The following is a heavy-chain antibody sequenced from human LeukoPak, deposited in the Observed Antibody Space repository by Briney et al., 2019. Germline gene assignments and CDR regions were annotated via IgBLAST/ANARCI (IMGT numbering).Heavy chain of an antibody. Sequence: LRLSCAASGFTFDDYAMHWVRQASGKGLEWVSGISWNSGSIGYADSVKGRFTISRDNAKNSLYLQMNSLRAEDTALYYCAKDRDSSWYIMYYFDYWGQGTLVTVSS. J-gene: IGHJ4*02. V-gene: IGHV3-9*01. D-gene: IGHD6-13*01. CDR2: ISWNSGSI. CDR1: GFTFDDYA. CDR3: AKDRDSSWYIMYYFDY.